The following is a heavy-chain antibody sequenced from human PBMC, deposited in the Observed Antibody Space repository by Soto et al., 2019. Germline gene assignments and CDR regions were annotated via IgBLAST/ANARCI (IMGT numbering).Heavy chain of an antibody. J-gene: IGHJ2*01. CDR3: AEDGIRDVLSVSAFLLNRSSDL. Sequence: PGKGLEWIGYIYYSGSTNYNPSLKSRVTISVDTSKNQFSLKLSSVTAADTAFFFQAEDGIRDVLSVSAFLLNRSSDL. D-gene: IGHD2-15*01. V-gene: IGHV4-59*01. CDR2: IYYSGST.